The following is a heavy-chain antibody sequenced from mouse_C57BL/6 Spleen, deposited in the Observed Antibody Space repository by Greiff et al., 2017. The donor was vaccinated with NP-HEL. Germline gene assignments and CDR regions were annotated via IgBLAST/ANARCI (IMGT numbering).Heavy chain of an antibody. J-gene: IGHJ2*01. Sequence: QVQLQQPGAELVKPGASVKMSCKASGYTFTSYWITWVKQRPGQGLEWIGDIYPGSGSTNYNEKFKSKATLTVDTSSSTAYMQLSSLTSEDSAVYYCARPGNYMYYFDYWGKGTTLTVSS. CDR3: ARPGNYMYYFDY. CDR2: IYPGSGST. D-gene: IGHD2-1*01. V-gene: IGHV1-55*01. CDR1: GYTFTSYW.